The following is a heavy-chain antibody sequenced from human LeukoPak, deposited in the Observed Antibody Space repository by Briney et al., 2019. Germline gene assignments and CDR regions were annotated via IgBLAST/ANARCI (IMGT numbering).Heavy chain of an antibody. J-gene: IGHJ6*02. CDR2: ISAYNGNT. CDR3: ARRGGSFHYYYYGMDV. CDR1: GYTFTNYD. V-gene: IGHV1-18*01. Sequence: GASVKVSCKTSGYTFTNYDISWVRQAPGQGLEWMGWISAYNGNTEYAQKLQGRVTMTTDTSTSTAYMELRSLRSDDSAVYYCARRGGSFHYYYYGMDVWGQGTTVTVSS. D-gene: IGHD2-15*01.